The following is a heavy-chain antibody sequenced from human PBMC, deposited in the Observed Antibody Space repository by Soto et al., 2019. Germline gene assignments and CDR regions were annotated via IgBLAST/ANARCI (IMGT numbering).Heavy chain of an antibody. CDR1: GGSFSGYY. D-gene: IGHD3-3*01. CDR2: INHSGST. CDR3: ARVYDFWSGSLNH. Sequence: SETLSLTCAVYGGSFSGYYWSWIRQPPGKRLEWIGEINHSGSTNYNPSLKSRVNISVDTSKNQFSLKLSSVTAADTAVYYCARVYDFWSGSLNHWGQGTLVTVSS. V-gene: IGHV4-34*01. J-gene: IGHJ5*02.